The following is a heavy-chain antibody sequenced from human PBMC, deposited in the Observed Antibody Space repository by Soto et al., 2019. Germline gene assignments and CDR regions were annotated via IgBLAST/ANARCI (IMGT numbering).Heavy chain of an antibody. CDR2: IYHSGST. Sequence: YWGWIRQPPGKGLEWIGSIYHSGSTYYNPSLKSRVTISVDTSKNQFSLKLSSVTAADTAVYYRERYPGRSEYWGKGTLVIVS. CDR1: Y. V-gene: IGHV4-38-2*01. J-gene: IGHJ4*02. CDR3: ERYPGRSEY.